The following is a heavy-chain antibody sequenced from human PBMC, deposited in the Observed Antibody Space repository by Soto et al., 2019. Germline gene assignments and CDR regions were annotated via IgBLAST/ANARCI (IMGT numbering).Heavy chain of an antibody. CDR2: LYWDDDK. CDR3: AHSKTSGMRYYFDY. V-gene: IGHV2-5*02. CDR1: GFSLSTTRVG. J-gene: IGHJ4*02. Sequence: QITLKESGPTLVKPTQTLTLTCTFSGFSLSTTRVGVGWIRQPPGEALEWLALLYWDDDKLYSPSLKRRLTIPXHTXXNQVVLTLTNMDPVDTATYYCAHSKTSGMRYYFDYWGQGTLVTVSS.